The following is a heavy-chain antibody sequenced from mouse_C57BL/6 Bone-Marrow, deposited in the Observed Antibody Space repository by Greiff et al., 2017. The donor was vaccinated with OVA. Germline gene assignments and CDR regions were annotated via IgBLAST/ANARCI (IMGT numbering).Heavy chain of an antibody. CDR2: ISDGGSYT. D-gene: IGHD1-1*01. CDR1: GFTFSSYA. J-gene: IGHJ4*01. Sequence: EVQLQESGGGLVKPGGSLKLSCAASGFTFSSYAMSWVRQTPEKRLEWVATISDGGSYTYYPDNVKGRFTISRDNAKNNLYLQMSHLKSEDTAMYYCARDRGSSSYYAMDYWGQGTSVTVSS. V-gene: IGHV5-4*01. CDR3: ARDRGSSSYYAMDY.